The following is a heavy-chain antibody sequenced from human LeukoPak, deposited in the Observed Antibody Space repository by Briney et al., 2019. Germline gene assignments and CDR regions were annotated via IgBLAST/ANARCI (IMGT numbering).Heavy chain of an antibody. Sequence: SQTLSLTCAIPGDSVSSNSAAWNWIRQSPSRGLEWLGRTYYRSKWYNDYAVSVKSRITINPDTSKNQFSLQLNSVTPEDTAVYYCARDGTTVTQGYNWFDPWGQGTLVTVFS. D-gene: IGHD4-17*01. CDR1: GDSVSSNSAA. CDR3: ARDGTTVTQGYNWFDP. CDR2: TYYRSKWYN. V-gene: IGHV6-1*01. J-gene: IGHJ5*02.